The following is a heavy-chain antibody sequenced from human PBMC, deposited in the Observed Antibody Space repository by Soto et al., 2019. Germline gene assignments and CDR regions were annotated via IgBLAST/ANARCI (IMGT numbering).Heavy chain of an antibody. CDR2: ISYDGSNK. V-gene: IGHV3-30*03. CDR3: ATSSGARGGYDL. Sequence: GGSLRLSCAASGFIFSSYGMHWVRQAPDKGLEWVAIISYDGSNKYYPDSVKGRFTISRDNAKSSLYLQMNSLRGEDTAVYYCATSSGARGGYDLWGQGTLVTVSS. CDR1: GFIFSSYG. D-gene: IGHD5-12*01. J-gene: IGHJ5*02.